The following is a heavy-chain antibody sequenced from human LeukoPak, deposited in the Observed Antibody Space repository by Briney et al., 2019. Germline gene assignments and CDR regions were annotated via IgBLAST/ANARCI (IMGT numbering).Heavy chain of an antibody. V-gene: IGHV3-48*04. CDR3: AGTPPPESYYYGSSDGNAFDI. CDR2: ISSSSSTI. D-gene: IGHD3-22*01. Sequence: GGSLRLSCAASGFTFSSYGMNWVRQAPGKGLEWVSYISSSSSTIYYADSVKGRFTISRDNAKNSLYLQMNSLRAEDTAVYYCAGTPPPESYYYGSSDGNAFDIWGQGTMVTVSS. J-gene: IGHJ3*02. CDR1: GFTFSSYG.